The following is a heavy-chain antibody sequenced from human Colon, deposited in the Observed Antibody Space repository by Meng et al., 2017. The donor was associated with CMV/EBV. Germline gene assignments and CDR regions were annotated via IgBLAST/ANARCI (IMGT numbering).Heavy chain of an antibody. CDR1: GGSFSGYY. CDR2: INHSGST. CDR3: ARYSHLEYLMSGYFDY. D-gene: IGHD3-3*01. Sequence: SETLSLTCAVYGGSFSGYYWSWIRQPPGKGLEWIGEINHSGSTNYNPSLKSRVTISVDTSKNQFSLKLSSVTAADTAVYYCARYSHLEYLMSGYFDYWGQGTRVTVSS. V-gene: IGHV4-34*01. J-gene: IGHJ4*02.